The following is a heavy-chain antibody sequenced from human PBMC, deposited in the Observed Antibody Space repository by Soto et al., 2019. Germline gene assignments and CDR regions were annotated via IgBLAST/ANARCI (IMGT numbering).Heavy chain of an antibody. CDR3: AREFCSSTSCFSNMYYYYGMDV. Sequence: SVKVSCKASGGTFSSYAISWVRQAPGQGLEWMGGIIPIFGTANYAQKFQGRVTITADESTSTAYMELSSLRSEDTAVYYCAREFCSSTSCFSNMYYYYGMDVWGQGTTVTVSS. CDR2: IIPIFGTA. V-gene: IGHV1-69*13. J-gene: IGHJ6*02. D-gene: IGHD2-2*01. CDR1: GGTFSSYA.